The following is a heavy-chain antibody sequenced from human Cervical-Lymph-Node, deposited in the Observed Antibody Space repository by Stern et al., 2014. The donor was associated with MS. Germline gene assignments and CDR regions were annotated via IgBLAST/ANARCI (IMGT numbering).Heavy chain of an antibody. CDR2: MYYTGST. CDR3: ARDQGGDGALDY. V-gene: IGHV4-31*03. D-gene: IGHD2-21*02. J-gene: IGHJ4*02. CDR1: GGSFSSGGHH. Sequence: QVQLVQSGPGLVKPSQTLSVTCSVSGGSFSSGGHHWSWIRQHPGKGLEWIGYMYYTGSTDYNPSLKGRVSISADTSKNLFFLKLTSVTVADTAVYYCARDQGGDGALDYWGQGTLVTVSS.